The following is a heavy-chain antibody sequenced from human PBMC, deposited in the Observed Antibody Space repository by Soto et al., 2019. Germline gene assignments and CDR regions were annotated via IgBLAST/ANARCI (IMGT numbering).Heavy chain of an antibody. D-gene: IGHD1-26*01. J-gene: IGHJ4*02. CDR1: GFSLPTDGVG. V-gene: IGHV2-5*02. CDR3: AHAYRGRSHY. CDR2: IYWDDTK. Sequence: QITLKESGPALVKPTQTLKLTCTFSGFSLPTDGVGVGWIRQPPGKALQWIAVIYWDDTKTYRPSLKSRLTITKDTSKNQVALSMTDMDPEDTATYNCAHAYRGRSHYWGQGTLVTVSS.